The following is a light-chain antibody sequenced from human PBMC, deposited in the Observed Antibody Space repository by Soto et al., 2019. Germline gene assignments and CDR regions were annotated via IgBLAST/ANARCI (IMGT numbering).Light chain of an antibody. V-gene: IGKV3-15*01. J-gene: IGKJ1*01. CDR2: RAS. CDR1: QNIYYN. CDR3: LQYHNLWA. Sequence: ILMTQSPATVSVSPGESATLSCRASQNIYYNVAWYQHRPGQAPRLLIYRASTRAPGVPARFSGSGPGTEFTLTISSLQPEDFTVYSCLQYHNLWALGQGTKVEI.